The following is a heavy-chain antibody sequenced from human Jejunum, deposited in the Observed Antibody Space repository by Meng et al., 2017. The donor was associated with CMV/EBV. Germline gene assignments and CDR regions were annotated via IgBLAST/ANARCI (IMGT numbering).Heavy chain of an antibody. D-gene: IGHD5-24*01. V-gene: IGHV4-30-4*08. CDR1: GGSIASDDYW. CDR2: IYHKGHT. J-gene: IGHJ5*01. Sequence: GPLQVSGPGRVEPSQTLSLTCTVSGGSIASDDYWWSWIRQPPGKGLEWIGYIYHKGHTYYNPSLRSRISISVDTSKNQFSLRLNSVTAADTAVYYCARDKAGYKNCDSWGQGTLVTVSS. CDR3: ARDKAGYKNCDS.